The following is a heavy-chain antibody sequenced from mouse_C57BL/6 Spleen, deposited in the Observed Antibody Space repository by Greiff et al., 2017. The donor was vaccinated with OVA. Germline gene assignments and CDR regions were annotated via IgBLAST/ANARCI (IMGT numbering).Heavy chain of an antibody. CDR3: ARRGVTTAPFAY. Sequence: QVQLKQPGAELVMPGASVKLSCKASGYTFTSYWMHWVKQRPGQGLEWIGEIDPSDSYTNYNQKFKGKSTLTVDKSSSTAYMQLSSLTSEDSAVYYCARRGVTTAPFAYWGQGTLVTVSA. J-gene: IGHJ3*01. CDR2: IDPSDSYT. V-gene: IGHV1-69*01. D-gene: IGHD2-2*01. CDR1: GYTFTSYW.